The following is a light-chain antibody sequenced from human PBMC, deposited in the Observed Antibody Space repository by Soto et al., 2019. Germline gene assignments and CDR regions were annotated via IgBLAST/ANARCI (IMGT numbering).Light chain of an antibody. CDR3: SSYTGSGTLI. Sequence: QSVLTQPASVSGSPGQSITISCTGTSSDVGGYNFVSWYQQQPGKAPKLMVYEVTNRPSGVSYRFSGSKSGNTASLTISGLQAEDEADYCCSSYTGSGTLIFGGGTKVTVL. J-gene: IGLJ2*01. CDR2: EVT. CDR1: SSDVGGYNF. V-gene: IGLV2-14*01.